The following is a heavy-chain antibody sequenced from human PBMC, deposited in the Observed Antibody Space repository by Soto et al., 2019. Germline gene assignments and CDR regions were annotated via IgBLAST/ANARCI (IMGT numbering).Heavy chain of an antibody. D-gene: IGHD4-17*01. CDR1: GGSISSSNW. CDR3: ARVYGDYVSAFDI. V-gene: IGHV4-4*02. Sequence: QVQLQESGPGLVKPSGTLSLTCGVSGGSISSSNWWSWVRQPPGKGLEWIGEIYHSGSTNYNPSLKSRVTISIDKSKNQSSLKLSSVSAADTAAYYCARVYGDYVSAFDIWGQGTMVNVSS. J-gene: IGHJ3*02. CDR2: IYHSGST.